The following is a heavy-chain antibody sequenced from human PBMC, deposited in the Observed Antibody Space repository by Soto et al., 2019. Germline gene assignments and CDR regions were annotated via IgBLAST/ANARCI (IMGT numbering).Heavy chain of an antibody. D-gene: IGHD3-10*01. V-gene: IGHV4-34*01. CDR2: INHSGST. Sequence: PSETLSLTCAVYGGSFSGYYWSWIRQPPGKGLEWIGEINHSGSTNYNPSLKSRVTISVDTSKNQFSLKQSSVTAADTAVYYCARVTSGSGSYYPGYYYYGMDVWGQGTTVTVSS. CDR1: GGSFSGYY. CDR3: ARVTSGSGSYYPGYYYYGMDV. J-gene: IGHJ6*02.